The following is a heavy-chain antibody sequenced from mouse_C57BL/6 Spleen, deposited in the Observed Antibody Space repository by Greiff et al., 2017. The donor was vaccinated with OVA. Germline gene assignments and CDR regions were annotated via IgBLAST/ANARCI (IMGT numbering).Heavy chain of an antibody. CDR1: GYTFTSYW. CDR2: INPSNGGT. Sequence: QVQLQQPGTELVKPGASVKLSCKASGYTFTSYWMHWVKQRPGQGLEWIGNINPSNGGTNYNEKFKSKATLTVDKSSSTAYMQLSSLTSEDSAVYDCARWGTTVVADFDYWGQGTTLTVSS. V-gene: IGHV1-53*01. J-gene: IGHJ2*01. D-gene: IGHD1-1*01. CDR3: ARWGTTVVADFDY.